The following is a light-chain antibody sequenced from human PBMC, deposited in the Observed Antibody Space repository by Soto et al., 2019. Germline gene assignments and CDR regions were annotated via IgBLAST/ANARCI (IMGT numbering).Light chain of an antibody. CDR1: QSVSRSY. V-gene: IGKV3-20*01. Sequence: ELVLTQSPGTLSLSPGERATLSCRASQSVSRSYLAWYQQKPGQAPRLLIYGASSRATGIPDRFSGSGSGTDFTLTISRLEPEDFAMYYCQQYCNLPRTFGQGTKVEIK. J-gene: IGKJ1*01. CDR2: GAS. CDR3: QQYCNLPRT.